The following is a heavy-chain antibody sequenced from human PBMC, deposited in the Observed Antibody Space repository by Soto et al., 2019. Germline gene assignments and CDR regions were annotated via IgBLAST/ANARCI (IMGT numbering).Heavy chain of an antibody. J-gene: IGHJ1*01. CDR2: ISYDGGNK. CDR1: GFTFSSYA. V-gene: IGHV3-30*14. CDR3: ARDRVESGYPEYFQH. D-gene: IGHD3-22*01. Sequence: GGSLRLSCAASGFTFSSYAMHWVRQAPGKGLEWVAVISYDGGNKYYADSVKGRFTISRDNSKNTLYLQMNSLRAEDTAVYYCARDRVESGYPEYFQHWGQGTLVTVSS.